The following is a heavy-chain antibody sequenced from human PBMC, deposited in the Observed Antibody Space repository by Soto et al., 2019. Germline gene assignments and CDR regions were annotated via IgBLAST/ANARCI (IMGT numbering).Heavy chain of an antibody. V-gene: IGHV5-51*01. J-gene: IGHJ4*02. CDR1: GYSFSTYS. CDR2: IFSSDSNA. D-gene: IGHD6-13*01. CDR3: ATWRSSSWFDY. Sequence: PGESLTISCKVSGYSFSTYSIGWVRQTPGKGLEWMGNIFSSDSNAKYSPSFQGQVTISADRSISTAYLQWSSLKASDTAIYYCATWRSSSWFDYWGQGALVTVSS.